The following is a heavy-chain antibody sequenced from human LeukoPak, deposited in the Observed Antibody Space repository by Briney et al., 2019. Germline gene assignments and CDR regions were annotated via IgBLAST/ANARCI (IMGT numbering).Heavy chain of an antibody. J-gene: IGHJ4*02. Sequence: GGSLRLSCAASGFTFSSYGMHWVRQAPGKGLEGVAVISYDGSNKYYADSVKGRFTISRDNSKNTLYLQMNSLRAEDTAVYYCAKIPISYYDYVWGSYRYVHYWGQGTLVTVSS. D-gene: IGHD3-16*02. CDR2: ISYDGSNK. CDR3: AKIPISYYDYVWGSYRYVHY. CDR1: GFTFSSYG. V-gene: IGHV3-30*18.